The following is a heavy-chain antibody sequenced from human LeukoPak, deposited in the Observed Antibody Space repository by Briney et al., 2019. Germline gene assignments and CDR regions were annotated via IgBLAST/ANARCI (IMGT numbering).Heavy chain of an antibody. CDR3: ARMYSGTSYYFDF. V-gene: IGHV4-59*01. D-gene: IGHD1-26*01. J-gene: IGHJ4*02. CDR2: FSYSGST. Sequence: SETLSLTCSVSGVSISDYHWIWIRQPPAKGLEWMGYFSYSGSTRYNPSLKSRVTMSVDTSKNQFSLRLISVAAADTAVYYCARMYSGTSYYFDFWGQGTLGTVSS. CDR1: GVSISDYH.